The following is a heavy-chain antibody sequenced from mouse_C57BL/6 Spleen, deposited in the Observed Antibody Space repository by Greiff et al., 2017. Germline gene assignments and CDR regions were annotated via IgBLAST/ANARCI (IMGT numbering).Heavy chain of an antibody. CDR3: ASLLLRTYYFDY. J-gene: IGHJ2*01. CDR1: GYTFTSYW. Sequence: VQLQQPGAELVKPGASVKMSCKASGYTFTSYWITWVKQRPGQGLEWLGAICPGRGSTNNNENITSKATLTVDTSSSTVYMQLSSLTAEDSTDYCGASLLLRTYYFDYWGQGTTLTVSS. D-gene: IGHD1-1*01. V-gene: IGHV1-55*01. CDR2: ICPGRGST.